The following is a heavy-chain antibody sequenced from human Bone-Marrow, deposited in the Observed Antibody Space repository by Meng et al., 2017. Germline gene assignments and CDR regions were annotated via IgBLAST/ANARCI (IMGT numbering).Heavy chain of an antibody. CDR1: GFIFRNYA. D-gene: IGHD3-22*01. Sequence: QVQLVESGGGVVQPGRSLRLSCAASGFIFRNYAMHWVRQAPGKGLEWVAVISYDGSYKNYADSVKGRFTISRDNSKNPLYLQMDSLRAEDTAVYYCAKETSDSSAFYRYDIWGQGSLVTVSS. J-gene: IGHJ4*02. V-gene: IGHV3-30-3*01. CDR2: ISYDGSYK. CDR3: AKETSDSSAFYRYDI.